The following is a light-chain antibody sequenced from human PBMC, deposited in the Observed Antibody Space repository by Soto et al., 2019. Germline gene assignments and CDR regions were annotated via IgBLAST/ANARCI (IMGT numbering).Light chain of an antibody. CDR2: TSY. CDR1: SSNIGSKT. J-gene: IGLJ1*01. CDR3: AAGDASLKGYV. V-gene: IGLV1-44*01. Sequence: QSVLTQPPSASGTPGQRVTISCSGSSSNIGSKTVNWYQQLPGTVPKLLIYTSYQRPSGGPDRFSGCKSGTSASLAISGRQSGDEVDYYCAAGDASLKGYVFGGGTKVTFL.